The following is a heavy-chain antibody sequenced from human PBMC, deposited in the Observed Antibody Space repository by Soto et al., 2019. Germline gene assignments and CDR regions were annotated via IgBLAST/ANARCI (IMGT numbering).Heavy chain of an antibody. D-gene: IGHD3-9*01. CDR2: IKQDGSET. CDR3: TTRAPEIYFAA. CDR1: GVTFGSYW. Sequence: GESLKISCAASGVTFGSYWMSWVGQGPGKGLEWVANIKQDGSETDYVDSVKGRFTISRDNAKKSLYLQMNSLRSEDTALEECTTRAPEIYFAAWGQGAGVTVAS. V-gene: IGHV3-7*01. J-gene: IGHJ4*02.